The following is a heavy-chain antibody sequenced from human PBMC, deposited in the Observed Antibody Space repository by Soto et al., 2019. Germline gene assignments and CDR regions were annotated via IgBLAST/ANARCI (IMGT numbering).Heavy chain of an antibody. Sequence: AGGSLRVSCAASGFTFSSYAMHWVRQAPGKGLEWVAVISYDGSNKYYADSVKGRFTISRDNSKNTLYLQMNSLRAEDTAVYYCARDLLMELRPKKCLDYWGQGTLVTVS. D-gene: IGHD1-7*01. CDR2: ISYDGSNK. CDR1: GFTFSSYA. CDR3: ARDLLMELRPKKCLDY. V-gene: IGHV3-30-3*01. J-gene: IGHJ4*02.